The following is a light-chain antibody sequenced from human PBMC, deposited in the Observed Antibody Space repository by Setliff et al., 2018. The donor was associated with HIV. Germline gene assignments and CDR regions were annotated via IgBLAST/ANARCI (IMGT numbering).Light chain of an antibody. J-gene: IGLJ1*01. CDR3: CSYAGSSTTYV. CDR1: SSDVGSYNL. V-gene: IGLV2-23*01. CDR2: EGS. Sequence: QSALAQPASESGSPGQSITISCTGTSSDVGSYNLVSWYQQHPGKAPKLMIYEGSKRPSGVSNRFSGSKSGNTASLTISGLQAEDEADYYCCSYAGSSTTYVFGTGTKVTVL.